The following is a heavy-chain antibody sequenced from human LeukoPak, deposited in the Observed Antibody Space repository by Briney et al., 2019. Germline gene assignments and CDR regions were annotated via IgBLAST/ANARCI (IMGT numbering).Heavy chain of an antibody. D-gene: IGHD1-1*01. J-gene: IGHJ4*02. Sequence: SETLSLTCTVSGGSISSSSYYWGWIRQPPGKGLEWIESIYYSGSTFYTPSLKSRVTISVDTSKNQFSLKLSSVTAADTAVYYCARFREHLRRMRGHVEYYFDYWGQGTLVTVSS. CDR1: GGSISSSSYY. CDR3: ARFREHLRRMRGHVEYYFDY. CDR2: IYYSGST. V-gene: IGHV4-39*01.